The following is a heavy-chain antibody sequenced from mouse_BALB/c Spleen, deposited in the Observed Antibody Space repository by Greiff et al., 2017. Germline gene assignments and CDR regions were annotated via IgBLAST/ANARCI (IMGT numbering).Heavy chain of an antibody. CDR1: GFNIKDYY. Sequence: EVQLQQSGAELVRSGASVKLSCTASGFNIKDYYMHWVKQRPEQGLEWIGWIDPENGDTEYAPKFQGKATMTADTSSNTAYLQLSSLTSEDTAVYYCNAGGSSWDWFAYWGQGTLVTVSA. D-gene: IGHD1-1*01. V-gene: IGHV14-4*02. CDR3: NAGGSSWDWFAY. CDR2: IDPENGDT. J-gene: IGHJ3*01.